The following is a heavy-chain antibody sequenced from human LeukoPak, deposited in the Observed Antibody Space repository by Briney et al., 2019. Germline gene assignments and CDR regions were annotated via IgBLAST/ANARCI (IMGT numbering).Heavy chain of an antibody. D-gene: IGHD2-2*01. CDR3: ARDLDDIVVVPAANGDV. CDR2: ISSSSSYI. CDR1: GFTFSSYA. V-gene: IGHV3-21*04. Sequence: PGGSLRLSCAASGFTFSSYAMSWVRQAPGKGLEWVSSISSSSSYIYYADSVKGRFTISRDNAKNSLYLQMNSLRAEDTAVYYCARDLDDIVVVPAANGDVWGQGTTVTVSS. J-gene: IGHJ6*02.